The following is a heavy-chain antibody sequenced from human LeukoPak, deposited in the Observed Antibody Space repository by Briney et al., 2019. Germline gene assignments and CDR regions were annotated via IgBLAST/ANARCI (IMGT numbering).Heavy chain of an antibody. CDR1: GFTFSSYA. CDR3: AKSLCSSTSCPDDY. J-gene: IGHJ4*02. CDR2: ISGGGGST. V-gene: IGHV3-23*01. D-gene: IGHD2-2*01. Sequence: PGGSLRLSCAASGFTFSSYAMSWVRQAPGKGLEWVSAISGGGGSTYYADSVKGRFTISRDNSKNTLYLQMNSLRAEDTAVYYCAKSLCSSTSCPDDYWGQGTLVTVSS.